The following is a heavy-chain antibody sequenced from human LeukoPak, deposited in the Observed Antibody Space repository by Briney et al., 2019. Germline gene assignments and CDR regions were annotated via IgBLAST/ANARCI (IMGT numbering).Heavy chain of an antibody. J-gene: IGHJ4*02. V-gene: IGHV3-23*01. Sequence: PGGSLRLSCAASGFTFSSYAMSWVRQAPGKGLEWVSATSGSGGSTYYADSAKGRFTISRDNSRDTLYLQMNSLRAEDTAVYYCAKGYYDYVWGSYYFDYWGQGTLVAVSS. CDR3: AKGYYDYVWGSYYFDY. CDR1: GFTFSSYA. CDR2: TSGSGGST. D-gene: IGHD3-16*01.